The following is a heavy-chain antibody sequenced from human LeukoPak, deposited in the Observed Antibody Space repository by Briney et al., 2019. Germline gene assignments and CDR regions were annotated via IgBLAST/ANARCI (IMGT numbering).Heavy chain of an antibody. CDR3: ARGGDGYSRFDP. CDR1: GFTFSSDS. Sequence: GGSLRLSCAASGFTFSSDSMNWVRQAPGKGLEWVSYISKNSDLKSHADSMKGRFTIFRDNAKNSLFLQMNSLRVEDTAVYYCARGGDGYSRFDPWGQGTLVTVSS. CDR2: ISKNSDLK. V-gene: IGHV3-48*04. J-gene: IGHJ5*02. D-gene: IGHD5-24*01.